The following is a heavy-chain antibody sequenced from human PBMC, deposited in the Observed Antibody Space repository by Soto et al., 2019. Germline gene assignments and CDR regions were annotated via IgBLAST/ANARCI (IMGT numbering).Heavy chain of an antibody. J-gene: IGHJ3*02. CDR3: WRDPWGYYFSASCNDIFYI. CDR2: IYSGGST. CDR1: GFTVSSNY. V-gene: IGHV3-66*01. Sequence: EVQLVESGGGLVQPGGSLRLSCAASGFTVSSNYMSWVRQAPGKGLEWVSVIYSGGSTYYADSVKGRFTISRDNSKNTPYLQMNSLRAEATAVYYCWRDPWGYYFSASCNDIFYIWGQGTMVTVSS. D-gene: IGHD3-10*01.